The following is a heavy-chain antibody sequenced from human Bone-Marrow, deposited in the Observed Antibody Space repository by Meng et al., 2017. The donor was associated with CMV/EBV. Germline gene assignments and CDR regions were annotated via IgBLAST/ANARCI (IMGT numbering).Heavy chain of an antibody. CDR2: IKSKTDGGTT. CDR3: TTLVGVGATRGGDY. Sequence: GGSLRLSCAASGFSFSTYPIHWVRQAPGKGLEWVGRIKSKTDGGTTDYAAPVKGRFTISRDDSKNTLYLQMNSLKTEDTAVYYCTTLVGVGATRGGDYWGQGTLVTVSS. CDR1: GFSFSTYP. D-gene: IGHD1-26*01. V-gene: IGHV3-15*01. J-gene: IGHJ4*02.